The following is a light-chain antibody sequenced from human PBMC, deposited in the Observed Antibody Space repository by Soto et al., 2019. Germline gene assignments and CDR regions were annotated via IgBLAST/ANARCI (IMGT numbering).Light chain of an antibody. Sequence: QSVLTQPPSASGTPGQRVTISCSGSSSNIGNHYVYWYQHLPGTAPKLLIYRNNQRPSGVPDRFSGSHSGTSGSLAISGLRSEDEADYYCAAWDDSLSGYVFGTGT. J-gene: IGLJ1*01. CDR2: RNN. V-gene: IGLV1-47*01. CDR1: SSNIGNHY. CDR3: AAWDDSLSGYV.